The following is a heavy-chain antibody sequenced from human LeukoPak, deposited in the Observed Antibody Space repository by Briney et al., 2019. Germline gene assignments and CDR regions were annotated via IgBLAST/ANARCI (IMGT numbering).Heavy chain of an antibody. Sequence: GGPLRLSCAASGFTFSSYAMSWVRQAPGKGLEWVSAISGSGGSTYYADSVKGRFTISRDNSKNTLYLQMNSLRAEDTAVYYCAKPSYGSGSYNSVDYWGQGTLVTVSS. D-gene: IGHD3-10*01. CDR3: AKPSYGSGSYNSVDY. CDR1: GFTFSSYA. CDR2: ISGSGGST. J-gene: IGHJ4*02. V-gene: IGHV3-23*01.